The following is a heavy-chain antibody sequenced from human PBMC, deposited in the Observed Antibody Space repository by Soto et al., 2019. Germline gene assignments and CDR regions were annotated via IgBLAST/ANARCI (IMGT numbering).Heavy chain of an antibody. CDR2: IYYSGST. Sequence: PSETLSLTCTVSGGSISGGDYYWSWIRQPPGKGLEWIGNIYYSGSTSYNSSLKSRVTISVDTSKNQFSLKLNSVTAADTAVYYCARGRAVIALYFFDHWGQGTLVTVSS. J-gene: IGHJ4*02. V-gene: IGHV4-30-4*01. CDR1: GGSISGGDYY. CDR3: ARGRAVIALYFFDH. D-gene: IGHD2-21*01.